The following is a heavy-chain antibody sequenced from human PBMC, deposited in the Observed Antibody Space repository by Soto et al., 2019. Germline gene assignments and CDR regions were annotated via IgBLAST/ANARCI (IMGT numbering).Heavy chain of an antibody. D-gene: IGHD2-15*01. CDR1: GFTFSSYG. CDR3: AKGPGYCSGGSCRPLDY. Sequence: QVQLVESGGGVVQPGRSLRLSCAASGFTFSSYGMHWVRQAPGKGLEWVAVISYDGSNKYYADSVKGRFTISRDNSKNTLYLQMNSLRAEDTAVYYCAKGPGYCSGGSCRPLDYWGQGTLVTVSS. V-gene: IGHV3-30*18. J-gene: IGHJ4*02. CDR2: ISYDGSNK.